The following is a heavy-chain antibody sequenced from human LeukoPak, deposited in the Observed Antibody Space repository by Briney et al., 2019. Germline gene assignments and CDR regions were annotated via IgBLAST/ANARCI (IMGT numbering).Heavy chain of an antibody. D-gene: IGHD1-7*01. Sequence: KPSETLSLTCTVSGGSISSSSYYWGWIRQPPGKGLEGIGSIYYSGSTYYNPSLKSRVTISVDTSKNQFSLKLSSVTAADTAVYYCARLGWNYSEFDYWGQGTLVTVSS. CDR3: ARLGWNYSEFDY. J-gene: IGHJ4*02. CDR2: IYYSGST. CDR1: GGSISSSSYY. V-gene: IGHV4-39*01.